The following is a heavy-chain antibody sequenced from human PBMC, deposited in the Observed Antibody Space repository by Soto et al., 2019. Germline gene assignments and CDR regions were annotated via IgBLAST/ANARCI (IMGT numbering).Heavy chain of an antibody. Sequence: QVQLVESGGGVVQPGRSLRLSCAASGSTFRSYGMHWVRQAPGKGLEWVAAISYDGSNKNYVDSVKGRFTISRDNSEKTLYLQRNSLRAEDTAVYYCAKDTYYHDSTGYYVFDYWGQGTLVTVSS. J-gene: IGHJ4*02. V-gene: IGHV3-30*18. D-gene: IGHD3-22*01. CDR3: AKDTYYHDSTGYYVFDY. CDR2: ISYDGSNK. CDR1: GSTFRSYG.